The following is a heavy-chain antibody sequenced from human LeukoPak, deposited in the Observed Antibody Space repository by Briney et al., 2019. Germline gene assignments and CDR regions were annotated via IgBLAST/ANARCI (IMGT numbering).Heavy chain of an antibody. V-gene: IGHV4-4*07. Sequence: SETLSLTCTVSGGSISSYYWSWIRQPAGKGLEWIGRIYTSGSTNYNPSLKSRVTMSVDTSKNQFSLKLSSVTAADTAVYYCAREPTQPIYDAFDIWGQGTMVTVSS. CDR1: GGSISSYY. D-gene: IGHD1-14*01. CDR2: IYTSGST. J-gene: IGHJ3*02. CDR3: AREPTQPIYDAFDI.